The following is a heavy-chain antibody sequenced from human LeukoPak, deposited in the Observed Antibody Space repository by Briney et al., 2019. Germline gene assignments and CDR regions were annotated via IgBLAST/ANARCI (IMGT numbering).Heavy chain of an antibody. V-gene: IGHV4-39*01. CDR3: ARSGRAGGYGDTIRKTQRAFDI. D-gene: IGHD6-25*01. Sequence: SETLSLTCTVSGGSISSVGYWWGWIRQPPGKGLEFIGNIYLGGSTSYNPSLKSRIAMSIDTSKNQFSLKLSSVTAADTAVYYCARSGRAGGYGDTIRKTQRAFDIWGQGTMVTVSS. J-gene: IGHJ3*02. CDR1: GGSISSVGYW. CDR2: IYLGGST.